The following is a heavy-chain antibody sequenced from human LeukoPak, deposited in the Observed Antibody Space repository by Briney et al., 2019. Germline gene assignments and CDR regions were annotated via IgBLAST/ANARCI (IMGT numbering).Heavy chain of an antibody. Sequence: ASVKVSCKASGGTFSSYAISWVRQAPGQGLEWMGGIIPIFGTANYAQKFQGRVTITADESTSTAYMELSSLRSEDTAVYHCARAEGSSSIVSMDYYYGMDVWGQGTTVTVSS. D-gene: IGHD6-6*01. CDR3: ARAEGSSSIVSMDYYYGMDV. CDR1: GGTFSSYA. CDR2: IIPIFGTA. V-gene: IGHV1-69*13. J-gene: IGHJ6*02.